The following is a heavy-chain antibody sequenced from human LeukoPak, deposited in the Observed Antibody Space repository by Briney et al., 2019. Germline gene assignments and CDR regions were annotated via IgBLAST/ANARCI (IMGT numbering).Heavy chain of an antibody. CDR1: GFTFSSYG. Sequence: GGSLRLSCAASGFTFSSYGMSWVRQAPGKGLEWVSGISGSGGNTYYTDSVKGRFSISRDNSKNTLYLQVNGLRTEDTAVYYCAKDRLLNCRGDCYIFDYWGQGTVVTVSS. V-gene: IGHV3-23*01. D-gene: IGHD2-21*02. CDR2: ISGSGGNT. J-gene: IGHJ4*02. CDR3: AKDRLLNCRGDCYIFDY.